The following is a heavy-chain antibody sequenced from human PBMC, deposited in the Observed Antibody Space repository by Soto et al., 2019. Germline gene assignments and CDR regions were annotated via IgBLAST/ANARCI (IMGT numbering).Heavy chain of an antibody. V-gene: IGHV2-26*01. CDR2: IFSSDEK. CDR1: GFSLSNAKMA. J-gene: IGHJ4*02. Sequence: QVTLKESGPLLVKPTETLTLTCTVSGFSLSNAKMAVSWIRQPPGKALEWLAHIFSSDEKSYSTSLKSRLTISKDTSKSQVVLTLTNMDPVDTATYYCARLDSSAYSFDYWGQGTLVTVSS. D-gene: IGHD3-22*01. CDR3: ARLDSSAYSFDY.